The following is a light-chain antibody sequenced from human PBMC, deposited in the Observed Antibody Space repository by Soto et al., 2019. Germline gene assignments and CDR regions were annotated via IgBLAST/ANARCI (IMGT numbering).Light chain of an antibody. CDR3: QQTFSAPSIT. CDR2: DAS. J-gene: IGKJ5*01. V-gene: IGKV1-5*01. CDR1: QSISSW. Sequence: IQMTQSPASLSASVGDRVTITCRASQSISSWLAWYQQKPGKAPKLLIYDASSLESGVPSRFSGSGSGTEFTLTISSLQPDDFATYYGQQTFSAPSITFGQGTRLEI.